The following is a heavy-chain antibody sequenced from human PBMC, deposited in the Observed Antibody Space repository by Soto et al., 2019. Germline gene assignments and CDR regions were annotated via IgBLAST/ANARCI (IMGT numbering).Heavy chain of an antibody. CDR2: INHSGST. CDR3: ARAGGSSSGWYQH. J-gene: IGHJ1*01. Sequence: QVQLQQWGAGLLKPSETLSLTCAVYGGSFSGYYWSWIRQPPGKGLEWSGEINHSGSTNYNPSLKSRVTISVDTSKNQFSLKLSSVTAADTAVYYCARAGGSSSGWYQHWGQGTLVTVSS. V-gene: IGHV4-34*01. CDR1: GGSFSGYY. D-gene: IGHD6-19*01.